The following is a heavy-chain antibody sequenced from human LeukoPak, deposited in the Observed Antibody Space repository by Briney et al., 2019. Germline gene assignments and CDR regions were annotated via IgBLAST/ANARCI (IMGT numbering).Heavy chain of an antibody. Sequence: EASVKVSCKASGGAFSSYAISWVRQAPGQGLEWMGGIIPIFGTANYAQKFQGRVTITTDESTSTAYMELSSLRSEDTAVYYCARAPRSYYDILNGYLNNWFDPWGQGTLVTVSS. V-gene: IGHV1-69*05. CDR2: IIPIFGTA. D-gene: IGHD3-9*01. CDR3: ARAPRSYYDILNGYLNNWFDP. J-gene: IGHJ5*02. CDR1: GGAFSSYA.